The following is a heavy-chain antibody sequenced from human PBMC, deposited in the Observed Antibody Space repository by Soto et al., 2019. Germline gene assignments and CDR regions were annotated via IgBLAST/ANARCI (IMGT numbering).Heavy chain of an antibody. CDR3: ARDPTAGITGENWFDP. CDR2: ISSSSSYI. J-gene: IGHJ5*02. V-gene: IGHV3-21*01. Sequence: GGSLRLSCAASGFTFSSYSMNWVRQAPGKGLEWVSSISSSSSYIYYADSVKGRFTISRDNAKNSLYLQMNSLRAEDTAVYYCARDPTAGITGENWFDPWGQGTLVTVSS. CDR1: GFTFSSYS. D-gene: IGHD1-20*01.